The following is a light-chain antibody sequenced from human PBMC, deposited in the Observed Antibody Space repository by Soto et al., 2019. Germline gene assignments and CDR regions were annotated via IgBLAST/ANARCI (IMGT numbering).Light chain of an antibody. J-gene: IGKJ5*01. CDR3: QQYYSYPPIT. Sequence: IRLTQSPSSFSASTRDRVTVTCRASQGISSYLAWYQQKPGKAPKLLIYAASTLQSGVPSRFSGSGSGTDFTLTISCLQSEDFATYYCQQYYSYPPITFGPGTRLEIK. CDR1: QGISSY. CDR2: AAS. V-gene: IGKV1-8*01.